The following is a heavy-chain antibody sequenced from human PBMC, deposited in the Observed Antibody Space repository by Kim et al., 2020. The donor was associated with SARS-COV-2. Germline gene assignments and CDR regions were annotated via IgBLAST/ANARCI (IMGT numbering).Heavy chain of an antibody. Sequence: SETLSLTCAAYGGSFSGYYWSWIRQSPGKGLEWIGEINHSGGTNYNPSLKSRITISVDTSKNQFSLKVFSVTAADTAVYYCAGGSILTPGIAVAGTLYYFDIWGQGTLVTVSS. D-gene: IGHD6-19*01. J-gene: IGHJ4*02. V-gene: IGHV4-34*01. CDR1: GGSFSGYY. CDR3: AGGSILTPGIAVAGTLYYFDI. CDR2: INHSGGT.